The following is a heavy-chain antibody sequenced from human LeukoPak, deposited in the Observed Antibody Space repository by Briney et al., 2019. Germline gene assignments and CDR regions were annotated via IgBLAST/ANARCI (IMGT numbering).Heavy chain of an antibody. CDR1: GGSISSYY. D-gene: IGHD6-13*01. Sequence: SETLSLTCTVSGGSISSYYWSWIRQPPGKGLKWIGYIYYSGSTNYNPSLKSRVTISVDTSKNQFSLKLSSATAADTAVYYCARTIAAAATDPGYFDYWGQGTLVTVSS. V-gene: IGHV4-59*01. CDR3: ARTIAAAATDPGYFDY. CDR2: IYYSGST. J-gene: IGHJ4*02.